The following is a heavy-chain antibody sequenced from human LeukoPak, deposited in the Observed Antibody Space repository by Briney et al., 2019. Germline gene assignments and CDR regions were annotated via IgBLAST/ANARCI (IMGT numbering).Heavy chain of an antibody. CDR3: ARTDSSSWYDFIDY. CDR2: IYYSGST. Sequence: SQTLSLTCTVSGGSISSGDYYWSWIRQPPGKGLEWVGYIYYSGSTYYNPSLKSRVTISVDTSKNQFSLKLSSVTAADTAVYYCARTDSSSWYDFIDYWGQGTLVTVSS. J-gene: IGHJ4*02. CDR1: GGSISSGDYY. D-gene: IGHD6-13*01. V-gene: IGHV4-30-4*01.